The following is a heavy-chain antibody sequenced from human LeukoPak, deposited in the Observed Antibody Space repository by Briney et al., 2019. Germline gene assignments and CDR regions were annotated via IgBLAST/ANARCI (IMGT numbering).Heavy chain of an antibody. Sequence: GGSLRLSCTASGFTFSSYWMHWVRQAPGKGLVWVSRINTDGSSTSYADSVKGRFTISRDNSKNTLYLQMNSLRAEDTAVYYCAKEPPVLLWFGCFDYWGQGTLVTVSS. CDR1: GFTFSSYW. J-gene: IGHJ4*02. CDR2: INTDGSST. D-gene: IGHD3-10*01. V-gene: IGHV3-74*01. CDR3: AKEPPVLLWFGCFDY.